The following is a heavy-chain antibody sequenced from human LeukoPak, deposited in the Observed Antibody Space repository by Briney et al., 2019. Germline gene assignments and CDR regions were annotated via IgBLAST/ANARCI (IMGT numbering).Heavy chain of an antibody. D-gene: IGHD3-16*02. Sequence: GGSLRLSCAASGFTFSSYGMHWVRQAPGKGLGWVAVISYDGSNKYCADSVKGRFTISRDNSKNTLYLQMNSLRAEDTAVYYCAKDSIRLGELSLLTYYYYYMDVWGKGTTVTVSS. CDR2: ISYDGSNK. CDR1: GFTFSSYG. J-gene: IGHJ6*03. CDR3: AKDSIRLGELSLLTYYYYYMDV. V-gene: IGHV3-30*18.